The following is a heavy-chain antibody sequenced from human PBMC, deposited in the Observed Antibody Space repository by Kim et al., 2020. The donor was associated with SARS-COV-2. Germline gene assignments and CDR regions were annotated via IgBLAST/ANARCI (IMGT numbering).Heavy chain of an antibody. D-gene: IGHD1-26*01. CDR3: AKDRVSGSTDYYDGMDV. CDR1: GFTFSSYA. Sequence: GGSLRLSCAASGFTFSSYAMHWVRQAPGKGLEWVAVIWYDGSNKYYADSVKGRFTISRDNSKNTLYLQMNSLRAEDTAVYYCAKDRVSGSTDYYDGMDVWGQGATVTVSS. CDR2: IWYDGSNK. J-gene: IGHJ6*02. V-gene: IGHV3-30*02.